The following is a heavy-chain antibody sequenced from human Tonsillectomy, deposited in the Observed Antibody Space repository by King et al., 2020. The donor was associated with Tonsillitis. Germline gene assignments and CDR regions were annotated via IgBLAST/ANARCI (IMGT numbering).Heavy chain of an antibody. D-gene: IGHD4-17*01. CDR2: FYYGGST. CDR3: ARTTVTTRGGPNWFDP. CDR1: GGSISSSSYY. V-gene: IGHV4-39*01. Sequence: LQLQESGPGLVKPSETLSLTCTVSGGSISSSSYYWGWIRQPPGKGLEWIGSFYYGGSTYFNPSLKSRVTISVDTSKNQFSLKLTSVTAADTAVYYCARTTVTTRGGPNWFDPWGQATLVTVSS. J-gene: IGHJ5*02.